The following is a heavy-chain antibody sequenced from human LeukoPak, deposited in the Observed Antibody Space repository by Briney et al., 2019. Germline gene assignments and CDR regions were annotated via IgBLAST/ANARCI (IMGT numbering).Heavy chain of an antibody. V-gene: IGHV3-53*01. J-gene: IGHJ4*02. CDR2: IYSGGST. D-gene: IGHD1-26*01. Sequence: PGGSLRLSCAAYGFIVSSNYMSWVRQAPGKGLEWVSVIYSGGSTYYADSVKGRFTISRDNSKNTLYLQMNSLRAEDTAVYYCARSGSPPYWGQGTLVTVSS. CDR1: GFIVSSNY. CDR3: ARSGSPPY.